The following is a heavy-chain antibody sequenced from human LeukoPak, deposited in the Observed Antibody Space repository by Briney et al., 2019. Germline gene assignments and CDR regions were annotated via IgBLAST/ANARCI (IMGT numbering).Heavy chain of an antibody. Sequence: ASVKVSCKASGYTFTGYYIHWVRQAPGQGLEWMGWINPNSGGTNYAQKFQGRVTMTRDTSISTAYMDLSRLRSDDTAVYYCARGIWSTTLTAYYLDYWGQGTLVTVSS. V-gene: IGHV1-2*02. CDR3: ARGIWSTTLTAYYLDY. CDR2: INPNSGGT. D-gene: IGHD2-21*02. J-gene: IGHJ4*02. CDR1: GYTFTGYY.